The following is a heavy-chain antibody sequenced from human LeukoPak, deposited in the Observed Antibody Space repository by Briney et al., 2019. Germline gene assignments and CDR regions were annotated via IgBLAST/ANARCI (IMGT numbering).Heavy chain of an antibody. CDR3: TRSGYRHPYHFDS. D-gene: IGHD3-22*01. CDR2: LYTGGGT. Sequence: GGSLRLSCAASGFTFSSYGMHWVRQAPGKGPEWVSVLYTGGGTDYADSVKGRFTISRDNSKNTLSLQMNTLRAEDTAIYYCTRSGYRHPYHFDSWGQGTLVTVSS. CDR1: GFTFSSYG. V-gene: IGHV3-NL1*01. J-gene: IGHJ4*02.